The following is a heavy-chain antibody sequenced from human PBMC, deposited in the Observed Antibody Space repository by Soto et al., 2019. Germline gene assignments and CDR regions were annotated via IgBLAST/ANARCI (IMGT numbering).Heavy chain of an antibody. V-gene: IGHV1-3*01. J-gene: IGHJ6*02. CDR3: ATSTIDTSTWKQYFYGMDV. CDR1: EDTFTRYV. Sequence: QVQLVQSGAEVKKPGASVKVSCKASEDTFTRYVIHWVRQAPGQRLEWMGWINAGNGNTKYSQNFQGRVTITRDAAASMAYMELSSLRSQVTAVYYCATSTIDTSTWKQYFYGMDVWGQGSTVTVSS. CDR2: INAGNGNT. D-gene: IGHD6-13*01.